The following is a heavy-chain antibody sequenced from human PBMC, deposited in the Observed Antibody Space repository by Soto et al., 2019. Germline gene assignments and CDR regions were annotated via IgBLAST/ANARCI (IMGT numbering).Heavy chain of an antibody. CDR1: GGSISSGGYY. D-gene: IGHD3-22*01. CDR3: ARIRRITMIVVVPYFDY. CDR2: IYYSGGT. Sequence: SGTLSLTCTVSGGSISSGGYYWSWIRQHPGKGLEWIGYIYYSGGTYYNPSLKSRVTISVDTSKNQFSLKLSSVTAADTAVYYCARIRRITMIVVVPYFDYWGQGTLVIVSS. J-gene: IGHJ4*02. V-gene: IGHV4-31*03.